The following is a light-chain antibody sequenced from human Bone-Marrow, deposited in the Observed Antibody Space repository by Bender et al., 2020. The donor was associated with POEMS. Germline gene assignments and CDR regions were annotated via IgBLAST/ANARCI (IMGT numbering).Light chain of an antibody. CDR3: CLYAGSSTLV. CDR2: TNN. V-gene: IGLV1-44*01. J-gene: IGLJ2*01. Sequence: QSVLTQPPSVSGTPGQRVTISCSGSDSNIGGYPVNWYQQLPGTAPRLLIYTNNERPSGVPDRFSGSKSGTSASLTISGLQAEDEADYYCCLYAGSSTLVFGGGTKLTVL. CDR1: DSNIGGYP.